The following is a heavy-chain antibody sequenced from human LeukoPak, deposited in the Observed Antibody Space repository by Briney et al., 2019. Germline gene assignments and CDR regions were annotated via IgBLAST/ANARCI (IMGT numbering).Heavy chain of an antibody. CDR3: ARDGRICSGGDCYHSTDF. J-gene: IGHJ4*02. CDR1: GGSISSGGYY. CDR2: IYHSGST. D-gene: IGHD2-15*01. V-gene: IGHV4-30-2*05. Sequence: PSETLSLTCTVSGGSISSGGYYWSWIRQPPGKGLEWIGYIYHSGSTYYNPSLKSRVTISVDTSKNQFSLNLSSVTAADTAVYYCARDGRICSGGDCYHSTDFWGQGTLVTVSS.